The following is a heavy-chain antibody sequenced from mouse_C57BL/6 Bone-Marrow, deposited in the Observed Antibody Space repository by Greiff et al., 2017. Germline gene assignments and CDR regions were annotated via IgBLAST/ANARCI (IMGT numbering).Heavy chain of an antibody. CDR2: IWSGGST. V-gene: IGHV2-2*01. J-gene: IGHJ1*03. Sequence: VKLVESGPGLVQPSQSLSITCTVSGFSLTSYGVHWVRQSPGKGLEWLGVIWSGGSTDYNAAFISRLSISKDNSKSQVFFKMNSLQADDTAIYYCARRYDGYYGWYFDVWGTGTTVTVSS. D-gene: IGHD2-3*01. CDR3: ARRYDGYYGWYFDV. CDR1: GFSLTSYG.